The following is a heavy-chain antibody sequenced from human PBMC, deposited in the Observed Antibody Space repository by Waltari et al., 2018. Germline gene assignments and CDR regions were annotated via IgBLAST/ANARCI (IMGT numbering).Heavy chain of an antibody. J-gene: IGHJ4*02. CDR2: ISSNGGST. Sequence: EVQRVESGAGLVQPGWSPRLPCSASGFTFRTYAMHWVRQAPGKGLEYVSAISSNGGSTYYADSVKGRFTISRDNSKNTLYLQMSSLRAEDTAVYYCVKGHGSGSHPDYWGQGTLVTVSS. V-gene: IGHV3-64D*08. CDR3: VKGHGSGSHPDY. CDR1: GFTFRTYA. D-gene: IGHD3-10*01.